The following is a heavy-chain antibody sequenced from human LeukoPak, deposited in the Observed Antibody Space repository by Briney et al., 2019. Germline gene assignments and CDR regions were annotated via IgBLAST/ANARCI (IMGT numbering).Heavy chain of an antibody. CDR1: GFTFDDYA. D-gene: IGHD3-10*01. CDR3: AKDIGFGITMFRAMDV. Sequence: GGSLRLSCAASGFTFDDYAMHWVRQAPGKGLEWVSGISSNSENRGYAESVKGRFTISRDDAKNSLFLQMNSLKTEDTALYYCAKDIGFGITMFRAMDVWGKGTTVTVSS. V-gene: IGHV3-9*01. CDR2: ISSNSENR. J-gene: IGHJ6*04.